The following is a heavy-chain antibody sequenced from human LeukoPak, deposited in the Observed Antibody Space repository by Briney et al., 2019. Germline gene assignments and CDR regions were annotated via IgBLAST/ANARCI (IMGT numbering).Heavy chain of an antibody. Sequence: ASVKVSCKASGYTFTSYYMHWVRQAPGQGLEWMGIINPSGGSTSYAQKFLGRVTMTRDTSTSTVYMELSSLRSEDTAVYYCAKDPGTFTIFGVVTYFDYWGQGTLVTVSS. J-gene: IGHJ4*02. CDR2: INPSGGST. V-gene: IGHV1-46*01. CDR1: GYTFTSYY. D-gene: IGHD3-3*01. CDR3: AKDPGTFTIFGVVTYFDY.